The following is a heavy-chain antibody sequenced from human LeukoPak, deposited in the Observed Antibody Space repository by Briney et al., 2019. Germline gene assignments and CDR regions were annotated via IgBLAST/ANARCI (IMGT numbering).Heavy chain of an antibody. CDR1: GGSISSGGYY. V-gene: IGHV4-31*03. D-gene: IGHD2-2*01. J-gene: IGHJ3*02. Sequence: NPSETLSLTCTVSGGSISSGGYYWSWIRQHPGKGLEWIGYIYYSGSTEYNPSLKTRVTISLDTTKNQFSLNLNSVTAADTAVYYSARDIVVVPGAIGGAFDIWGQGTMVTVSS. CDR3: ARDIVVVPGAIGGAFDI. CDR2: IYYSGST.